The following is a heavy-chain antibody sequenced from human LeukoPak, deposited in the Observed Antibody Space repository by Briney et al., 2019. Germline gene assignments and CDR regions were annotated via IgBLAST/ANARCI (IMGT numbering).Heavy chain of an antibody. Sequence: SETLSLTCTVSVDSDSRGSYYWSWIRQPPGKGLEWIGHIYGSGSTNYNPSLKSRVTISVDTFQNQFSLKLSSVTAADTAVYYCARFISLVGGRGYWGQGTLVTVSS. CDR2: IYGSGST. V-gene: IGHV4-61*01. CDR1: VDSDSRGSYY. CDR3: ARFISLVGGRGY. D-gene: IGHD2-15*01. J-gene: IGHJ4*02.